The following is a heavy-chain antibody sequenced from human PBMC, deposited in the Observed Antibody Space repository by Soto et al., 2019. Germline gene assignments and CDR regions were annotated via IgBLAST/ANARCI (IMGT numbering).Heavy chain of an antibody. CDR1: GFTFTSYS. Sequence: GGSLRLSCTTSGFTFTSYSMHWVRQAPGKGLEWVATFWYDASAQRYADSVKGRFTTSRDPSRGTLYLLMDSLRTDDTAVYYCVFGSWKQYFFDHWGQEIAVTVSS. D-gene: IGHD6-13*01. CDR2: FWYDASAQ. V-gene: IGHV3-33*08. J-gene: IGHJ4*02. CDR3: VFGSWKQYFFDH.